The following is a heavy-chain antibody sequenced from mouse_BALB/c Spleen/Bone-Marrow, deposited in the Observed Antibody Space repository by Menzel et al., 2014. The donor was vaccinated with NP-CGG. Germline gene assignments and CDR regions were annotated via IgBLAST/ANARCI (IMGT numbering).Heavy chain of an antibody. D-gene: IGHD1-1*01. V-gene: IGHV1-20*02. J-gene: IGHJ1*01. CDR1: GYSFTGYF. CDR2: INPYNGDT. Sequence: VQLKESGPELVKPGASVKISCKASGYSFTGYFMNWVMQSHGKSLEWIGRINPYNGDTFYNQKFKGKATLTVDKSSSTAHMELRSLASEDSAVYYCARVTTDWCFDVWGAGTTVTVSS. CDR3: ARVTTDWCFDV.